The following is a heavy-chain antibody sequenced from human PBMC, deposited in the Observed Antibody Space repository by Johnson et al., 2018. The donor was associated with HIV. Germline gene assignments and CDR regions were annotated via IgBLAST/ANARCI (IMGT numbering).Heavy chain of an antibody. CDR3: AKEGGSGWRDAFDI. CDR2: ISGSGGST. D-gene: IGHD6-19*01. Sequence: EVQLVESGGGLVQPGKSLRLSCAASGLNFDDYAFHWVRQAPGKGLEWVSAISGSGGSTYYADSVKGGFTISRDNSKNTLYLQMNSLRAEDTAIYYCAKEGGSGWRDAFDIWGQGTMVTVSS. V-gene: IGHV3-23*04. CDR1: GLNFDDYA. J-gene: IGHJ3*02.